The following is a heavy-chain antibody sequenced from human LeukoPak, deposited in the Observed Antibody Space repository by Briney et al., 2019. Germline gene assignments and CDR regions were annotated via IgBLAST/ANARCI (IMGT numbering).Heavy chain of an antibody. Sequence: GGSLRLSCAASGFTFGSYAMYWVRQAPGKGLEWVAGIFGSGGSAYYADSVKGRFTISRDNSKNTVYLQINNLRVEDTAVYYCGKTTTGYSSGQKPAWPVDYWGQGTLVTVSS. V-gene: IGHV3-23*01. CDR3: GKTTTGYSSGQKPAWPVDY. D-gene: IGHD6-19*01. CDR1: GFTFGSYA. CDR2: IFGSGGSA. J-gene: IGHJ4*02.